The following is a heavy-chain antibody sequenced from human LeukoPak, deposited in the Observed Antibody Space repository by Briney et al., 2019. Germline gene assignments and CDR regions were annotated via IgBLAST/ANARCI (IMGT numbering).Heavy chain of an antibody. V-gene: IGHV4-4*07. CDR3: ARDPSSWYFDL. Sequence: PSQTLSLTCTVSGGSISTTYLSWLRQPAGKGMEWIGRIYTSGNTNYNPSLKSRVTMSVATSKNQFSLRLASVTAADTALYYCARDPSSWYFDLWGRGTLVTVSS. CDR1: GGSISTTY. CDR2: IYTSGNT. J-gene: IGHJ2*01.